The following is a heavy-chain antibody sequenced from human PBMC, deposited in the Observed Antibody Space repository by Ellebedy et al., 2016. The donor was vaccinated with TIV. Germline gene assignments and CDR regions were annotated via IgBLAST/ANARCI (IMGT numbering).Heavy chain of an antibody. CDR2: IDPSDSYT. J-gene: IGHJ4*02. V-gene: IGHV5-10-1*01. CDR1: GYSFTNYW. D-gene: IGHD1-26*01. CDR3: ARLGIVGATGYFDY. Sequence: PGGSLRLSCKASGYSFTNYWISWVRQMPGKGLEWMGRIDPSDSYTKYSPSFQGHVTLSADKSITTAYLQWSSLKASDTAMYYCARLGIVGATGYFDYWGQGTLVTVSS.